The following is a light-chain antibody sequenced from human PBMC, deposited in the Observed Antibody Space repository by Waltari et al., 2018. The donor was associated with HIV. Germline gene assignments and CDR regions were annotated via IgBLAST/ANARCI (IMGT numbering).Light chain of an antibody. CDR3: QQYNSNFYT. CDR1: QSISTW. Sequence: DIQMTQSPSTLSASVGDRVTITCLASQSISTWLAWYQQKPGKPPKLLIYKASTLDSGVPSRFSGGGSGTELTLTISSLQPDDFATYYCQQYNSNFYTFGQGTKLEIK. J-gene: IGKJ2*01. V-gene: IGKV1-5*03. CDR2: KAS.